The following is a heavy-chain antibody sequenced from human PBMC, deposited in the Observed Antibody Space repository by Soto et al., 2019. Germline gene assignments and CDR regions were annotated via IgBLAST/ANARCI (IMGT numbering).Heavy chain of an antibody. Sequence: EVQLLESGGGLVQPGGSLRLSCAASGFSFSSYAMSWVRQAPGKGLEWVSAISGSVVSTYYADSVKGRFAISRDNSKNTLYLQMNSLRAEDTAVSYCAKGSSSGWAYYYYGMDVWGQGTTVTVSS. D-gene: IGHD3-22*01. CDR1: GFSFSSYA. CDR3: AKGSSSGWAYYYYGMDV. J-gene: IGHJ6*02. V-gene: IGHV3-23*01. CDR2: ISGSVVST.